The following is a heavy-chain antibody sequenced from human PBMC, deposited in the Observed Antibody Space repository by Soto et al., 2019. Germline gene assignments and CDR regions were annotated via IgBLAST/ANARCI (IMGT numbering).Heavy chain of an antibody. CDR3: ARGGKGYIIDY. Sequence: SETLSLTCTVSGGSISSYYWSWIRQPPGKGLEWIGYIYYSGSTNYNPSLKSRVTISVDTSKNQFSLKLSSVTAADTAVYYCARGGKGYIIDYWGQGTLVTVSS. J-gene: IGHJ4*02. V-gene: IGHV4-59*01. CDR2: IYYSGST. CDR1: GGSISSYY. D-gene: IGHD5-18*01.